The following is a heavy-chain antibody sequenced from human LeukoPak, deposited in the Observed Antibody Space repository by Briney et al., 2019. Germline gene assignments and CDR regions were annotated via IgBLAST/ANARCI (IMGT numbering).Heavy chain of an antibody. V-gene: IGHV3-64*01. J-gene: IGHJ4*02. CDR3: AKVIREVDMSHDY. CDR1: GFTFDSYA. Sequence: GGSLRLSCAASGFTFDSYAMHWVRQAPGKGLEYVSAISRNGGSTFYANSVKGRFTISRDNSNNTLYLQMNSLRVEDTAVYYCAKVIREVDMSHDYWGRGALVTVSS. CDR2: ISRNGGST. D-gene: IGHD5-24*01.